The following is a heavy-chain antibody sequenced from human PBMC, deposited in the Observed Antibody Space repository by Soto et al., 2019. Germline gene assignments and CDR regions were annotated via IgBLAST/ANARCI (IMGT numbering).Heavy chain of an antibody. CDR2: IYHSGST. CDR1: GGSISSGGYS. CDR3: ARVDYDSSGYYSDNWCDP. J-gene: IGHJ5*02. D-gene: IGHD3-22*01. Sequence: QLQLQESGSGLVKPSQTLSLTCAVSGGSISSGGYSWSWIRQPPGKGLEWIGYIYHSGSTYYNPSRKSRVTISVDRSKNQCSLKLSSVTAADTAVYYCARVDYDSSGYYSDNWCDPWGQGTLVTVSS. V-gene: IGHV4-30-2*01.